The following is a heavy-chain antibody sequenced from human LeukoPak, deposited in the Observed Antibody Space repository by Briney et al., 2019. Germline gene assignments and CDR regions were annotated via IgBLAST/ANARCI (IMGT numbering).Heavy chain of an antibody. CDR1: GGSISSSNW. V-gene: IGHV4-4*02. D-gene: IGHD3-10*01. CDR2: IYHSGST. J-gene: IGHJ3*02. Sequence: PSGTLSLTCAVSGGSISSSNWWSWVRQPPGKGLEWSGEIYHSGSTNYNPSLKSRVSISVDTSKNQFSLKLSSVTAADTAVYFCARAPGLVRGSAFDIWGQGTMVTVSS. CDR3: ARAPGLVRGSAFDI.